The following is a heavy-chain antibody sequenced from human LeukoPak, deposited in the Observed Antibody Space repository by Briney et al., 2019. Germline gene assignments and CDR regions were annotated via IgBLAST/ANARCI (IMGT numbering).Heavy chain of an antibody. CDR3: AKARPLDIVVVVTAYDS. D-gene: IGHD2-15*01. J-gene: IGHJ5*01. CDR2: ISASGSST. Sequence: GGSLRLSCAASGFTFSNYAMSWVRQAPGKGLEWVSAISASGSSTYCADSVKGRFTISRDNSKNTLYLQMNSLRAEDTAVYYCAKARPLDIVVVVTAYDSWGQGTLVTVSS. V-gene: IGHV3-23*01. CDR1: GFTFSNYA.